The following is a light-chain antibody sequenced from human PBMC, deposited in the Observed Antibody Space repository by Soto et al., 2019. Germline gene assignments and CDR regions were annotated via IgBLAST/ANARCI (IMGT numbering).Light chain of an antibody. V-gene: IGKV3-11*01. CDR2: DAS. CDR1: QSVGDY. CDR3: QQREDWPRA. J-gene: IGKJ4*01. Sequence: EVLLTQSPATLSLSPGERATLSCRASQSVGDYLGWYQQKPGQAPRLRIYDASHRATGVPARFSASGSGTDFTLTISSLEPEDLAIYYCQQREDWPRAFGGGTKVEFK.